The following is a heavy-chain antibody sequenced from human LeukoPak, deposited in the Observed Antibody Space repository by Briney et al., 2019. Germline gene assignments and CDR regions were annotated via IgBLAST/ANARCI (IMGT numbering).Heavy chain of an antibody. Sequence: SQTLSLTCAISGDSVSSSSAAWNWIRQSPWRGVEWLGRTYYRSKWYNDYAVSVKSRITINPDTSKNQLSLQLNSVTPEDTAVYYCARVWNDAFYFDYWGQGTLVTVSS. CDR1: GDSVSSSSAA. CDR3: ARVWNDAFYFDY. J-gene: IGHJ4*02. D-gene: IGHD1-1*01. V-gene: IGHV6-1*01. CDR2: TYYRSKWYN.